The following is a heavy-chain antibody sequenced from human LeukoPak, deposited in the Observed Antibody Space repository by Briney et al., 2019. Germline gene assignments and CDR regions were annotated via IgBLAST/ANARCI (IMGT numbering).Heavy chain of an antibody. CDR1: GYTFTGYY. CDR2: INPNSGGT. Sequence: ASVKVSCKASGYTFTGYYMHWVRQAPGQGLEWMGWINPNSGGTNYAQKFQGRVAMIRDTSISTAYMELSRLRSDDTAVYYCARVYNWNYASLYFDYWGQGTLVTVSS. J-gene: IGHJ4*02. D-gene: IGHD1-1*01. CDR3: ARVYNWNYASLYFDY. V-gene: IGHV1-2*02.